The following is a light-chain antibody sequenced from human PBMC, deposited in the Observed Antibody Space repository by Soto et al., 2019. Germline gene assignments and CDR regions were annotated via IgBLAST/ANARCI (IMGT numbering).Light chain of an antibody. CDR2: NND. V-gene: IGLV1-44*01. Sequence: QSVLTQPPSASGIPGQRVTISCSGGSSNIGTNSVNWYQQLPGRAPKLLIYNNDLRPSGVPDRFSGSKSGTSASLAISGLQSEDEADYYCAAWDDSLNGFYVFGIGTKVTVL. J-gene: IGLJ1*01. CDR1: SSNIGTNS. CDR3: AAWDDSLNGFYV.